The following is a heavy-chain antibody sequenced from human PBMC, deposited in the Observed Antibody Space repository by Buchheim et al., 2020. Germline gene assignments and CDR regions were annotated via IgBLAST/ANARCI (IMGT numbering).Heavy chain of an antibody. Sequence: QVQLVESGGGVVQPGRSLRLSCAASGFTFSSYGMHWVRQAPGKGLEWVAVISYDGSNKYYADSVKGRFTISRDNSKNTLYLQMNSLRAEDTAVYYCAKGFLGYYDYVWGSYPYYYYGMDVWGQGTT. CDR2: ISYDGSNK. CDR3: AKGFLGYYDYVWGSYPYYYYGMDV. CDR1: GFTFSSYG. D-gene: IGHD3-16*02. V-gene: IGHV3-30*18. J-gene: IGHJ6*02.